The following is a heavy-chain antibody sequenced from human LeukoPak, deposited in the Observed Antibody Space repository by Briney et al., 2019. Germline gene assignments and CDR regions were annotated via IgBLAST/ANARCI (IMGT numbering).Heavy chain of an antibody. V-gene: IGHV4-59*08. D-gene: IGHD6-13*01. CDR3: ARRAAADKAFDY. J-gene: IGHJ4*02. Sequence: SETLSLTCTVSGGSISSYYWSWIRQPPGKGLEWIGYIYYSGSTNYNPSLKSRVTIPVDTSKNQFSLKLSSVTAADTAVYYCARRAAADKAFDYWGQGTLVTVSS. CDR1: GGSISSYY. CDR2: IYYSGST.